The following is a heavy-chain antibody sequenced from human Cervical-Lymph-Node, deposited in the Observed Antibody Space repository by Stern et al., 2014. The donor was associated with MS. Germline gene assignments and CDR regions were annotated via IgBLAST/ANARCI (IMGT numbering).Heavy chain of an antibody. Sequence: EVPLVESGGGLVQPGGSLRLSCAASGFTFTTYAFSCVRQAPGTGLAWVSRISESGCYTYYADSVKGRFTISRDNSKSMLYLEMQSLRAEDTAVYHCAKDLGRGVVVVPLYGLDVWGQGTTVTVSS. CDR3: AKDLGRGVVVVPLYGLDV. J-gene: IGHJ6*02. D-gene: IGHD2-2*01. CDR2: ISESGCYT. V-gene: IGHV3-23*04. CDR1: GFTFTTYA.